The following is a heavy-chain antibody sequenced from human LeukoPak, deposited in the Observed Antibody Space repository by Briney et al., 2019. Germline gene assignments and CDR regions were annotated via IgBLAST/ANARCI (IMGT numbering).Heavy chain of an antibody. CDR3: AHTHNTGWKETIFDY. J-gene: IGHJ4*02. D-gene: IGHD6-19*01. CDR1: GFSFSTSGVG. CDR2: IYWDDDK. Sequence: ESGPTLVKPTQTLTLTCTFSGFSFSTSGVGVGWIRQPPGRALECLAVIYWDDDKRYSPSLTSNLTITKDTSNNQVVLTMTNMDPVDTATYYCAHTHNTGWKETIFDYWGQGTLVTVSS. V-gene: IGHV2-5*02.